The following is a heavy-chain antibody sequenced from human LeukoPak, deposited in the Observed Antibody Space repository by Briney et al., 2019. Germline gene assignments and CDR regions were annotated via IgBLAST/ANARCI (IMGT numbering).Heavy chain of an antibody. CDR3: ARRPYYSAGFDY. CDR1: GFTVSSNY. Sequence: PGGSLRLSCAASGFTVSSNYMSWVRQAPGKGLEWVSYITGSVSIIYYADSVKGRFTISRDNAKKSLYLQMNSLRAEDTAVYYCARRPYYSAGFDYWGQGTLVTVSS. CDR2: ITGSVSII. D-gene: IGHD3-10*01. V-gene: IGHV3-11*04. J-gene: IGHJ4*02.